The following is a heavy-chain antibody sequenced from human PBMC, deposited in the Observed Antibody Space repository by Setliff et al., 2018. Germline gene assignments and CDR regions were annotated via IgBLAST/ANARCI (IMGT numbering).Heavy chain of an antibody. CDR3: ARHPSSGSYYGGSIFYFDD. D-gene: IGHD1-26*01. V-gene: IGHV4-34*01. J-gene: IGHJ4*02. CDR2: INDRGST. CDR1: GGSFSGYF. Sequence: PSETLSLTCAVYGGSFSGYFWSWIRQAPGRGLEWIGEINDRGSTHYNPSLKSRVTISIDTSKNQFSLKLTSVTAADAAVYYCARHPSSGSYYGGSIFYFDDWGPGILVTVSS.